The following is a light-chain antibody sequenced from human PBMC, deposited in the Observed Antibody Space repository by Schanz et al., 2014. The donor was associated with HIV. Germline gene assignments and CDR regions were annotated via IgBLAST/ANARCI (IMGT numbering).Light chain of an antibody. Sequence: QSVLAQPPSVSGAPGQRVAISCTGSSTNIGEDYDVHWYRLIPGATPELVLFDTTNRPSGVPDRFSGSKSGFSASLVITDLQAEDEGDYYCQSFDSSLNSYVFGSGTKLTVL. V-gene: IGLV1-40*01. CDR2: DTT. CDR3: QSFDSSLNSYV. CDR1: STNIGEDYD. J-gene: IGLJ1*01.